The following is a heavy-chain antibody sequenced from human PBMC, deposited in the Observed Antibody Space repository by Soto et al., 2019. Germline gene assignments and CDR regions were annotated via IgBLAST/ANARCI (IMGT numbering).Heavy chain of an antibody. CDR1: GGTFSSYA. CDR2: IIPIFGTA. CDR3: ARDHYGDSYFDY. J-gene: IGHJ4*02. Sequence: SVKVSCKASGGTFSSYAISWVRQAPGQGLEWMGGIIPIFGTANYAQKFQGRVTITADESTSTAYMELSSLRSEDTAVYYCARDHYGDSYFDYWGQGTLVTVSS. V-gene: IGHV1-69*13. D-gene: IGHD4-17*01.